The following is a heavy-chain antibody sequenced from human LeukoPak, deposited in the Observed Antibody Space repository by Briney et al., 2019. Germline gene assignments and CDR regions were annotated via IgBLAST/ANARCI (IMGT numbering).Heavy chain of an antibody. V-gene: IGHV3-21*01. CDR3: ARISKGYAYDYLDY. D-gene: IGHD5-18*01. Sequence: GSLRLSCAASGFTFSSYSMNWVRQAPGKGLECVSSIPTSSTYIHYADSVKGRFTISRDNAKNSLYLQMNSLRAEDTAVYYCARISKGYAYDYLDYWGQGTLVTVSS. CDR1: GFTFSSYS. CDR2: IPTSSTYI. J-gene: IGHJ4*02.